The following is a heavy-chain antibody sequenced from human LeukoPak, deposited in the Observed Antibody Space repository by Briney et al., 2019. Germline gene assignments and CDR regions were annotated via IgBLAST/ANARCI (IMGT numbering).Heavy chain of an antibody. CDR2: ISAYNGNT. Sequence: ASVKVSCKASGYTFTSYGFSWVRQAPGQGLEWMGWISAYNGNTNYAQKLQGRVTMTTDTSTSTAYMELRSLRSDDTAVYYCAAAVAGTGDYYYYYGMDVWGQGTTVTVSS. J-gene: IGHJ6*02. D-gene: IGHD6-19*01. CDR3: AAAVAGTGDYYYYYGMDV. V-gene: IGHV1-18*01. CDR1: GYTFTSYG.